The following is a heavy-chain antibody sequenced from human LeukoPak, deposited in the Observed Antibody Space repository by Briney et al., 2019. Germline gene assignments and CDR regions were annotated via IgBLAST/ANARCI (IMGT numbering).Heavy chain of an antibody. Sequence: PSQTLSLTCTVSGGSISSGDYYWSWIRQPPGKGLEWIGYIYYSGSTYYNPSLRSRVTISADTSKNQFSLKLSSVTAADTAVYYCASNDFWSGFDYWGQGTLVTVSS. D-gene: IGHD3-3*01. J-gene: IGHJ4*02. V-gene: IGHV4-30-4*01. CDR3: ASNDFWSGFDY. CDR2: IYYSGST. CDR1: GGSISSGDYY.